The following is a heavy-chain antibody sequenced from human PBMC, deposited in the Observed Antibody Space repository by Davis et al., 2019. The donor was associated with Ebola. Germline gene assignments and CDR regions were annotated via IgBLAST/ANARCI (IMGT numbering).Heavy chain of an antibody. V-gene: IGHV3-74*01. CDR1: GFTLSSYW. CDR3: AKDFGGHSDF. J-gene: IGHJ4*02. CDR2: MNEDGTIT. Sequence: PGGSLRLSCAASGFTLSSYWMHWVRQAPGKGLVWVSRMNEDGTITSYADSVRGRFTIFRDNAKNTLYLQMNKLGPEDTAIYYCAKDFGGHSDFWGQGTLVTVSS. D-gene: IGHD3-10*01.